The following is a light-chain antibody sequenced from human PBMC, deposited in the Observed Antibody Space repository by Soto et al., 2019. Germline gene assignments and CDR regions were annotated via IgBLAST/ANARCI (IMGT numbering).Light chain of an antibody. V-gene: IGLV2-8*01. CDR1: SSDVGGYNY. J-gene: IGLJ2*01. Sequence: QSALTQPPSASGSPGQSVTISCTGTSSDVGGYNYVSWYQQHPDKAPKLMIYEVSQRPSGVPDRFSGSKSGNTASLTVSGLQAEDEADYYCSSYAVTKVVFGGGTKVTVL. CDR2: EVS. CDR3: SSYAVTKVV.